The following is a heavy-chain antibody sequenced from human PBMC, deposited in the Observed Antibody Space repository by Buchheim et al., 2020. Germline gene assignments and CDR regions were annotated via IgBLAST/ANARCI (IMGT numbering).Heavy chain of an antibody. J-gene: IGHJ4*02. CDR3: ARRVGYCTNGVCPLYFDY. CDR1: GGSISSSSYY. CDR2: IYYSGST. V-gene: IGHV4-39*01. D-gene: IGHD2-8*01. Sequence: QLQLQESGPGLVKPSETLSLTCTVSGGSISSSSYYWGWIRQPPGKGLEWIGSIYYSGSTYYNPSLKSRVTISVDTSKNQFSLKLSSVTAADTAVYYCARRVGYCTNGVCPLYFDYWGQGTL.